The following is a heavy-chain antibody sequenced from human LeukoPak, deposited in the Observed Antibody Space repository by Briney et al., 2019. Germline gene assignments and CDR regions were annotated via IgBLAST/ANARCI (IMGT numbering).Heavy chain of an antibody. V-gene: IGHV4-38-2*02. J-gene: IGHJ4*02. CDR2: IYQTGTT. D-gene: IGHD3-22*01. CDR1: GGSINSGDY. Sequence: SETLSLTCTVSGGSINSGDYWGWIRQPPGKGLEWIGKIYQTGTTYYNPSLKSRVTISVDTSKSQFYLEVTSVTAADTAVYYCARAPKRVVVIVDYWGQGTLVTVSS. CDR3: ARAPKRVVVIVDY.